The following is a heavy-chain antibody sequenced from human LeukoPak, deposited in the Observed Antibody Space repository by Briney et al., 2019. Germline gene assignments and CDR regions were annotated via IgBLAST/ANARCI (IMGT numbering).Heavy chain of an antibody. J-gene: IGHJ4*02. V-gene: IGHV1-46*01. CDR2: INPSGGST. CDR3: ARDLSWHSNYEGEIDY. CDR1: GYTFTSYY. Sequence: ASVKVSCKASGYTFTSYYMHWVRQAPGQGLEWMGIINPSGGSTNYAQKLQGRVTMTTDTSTSTAYMELRSLRSDDTAVYYCARDLSWHSNYEGEIDYWGQGTLVTVSS. D-gene: IGHD4-4*01.